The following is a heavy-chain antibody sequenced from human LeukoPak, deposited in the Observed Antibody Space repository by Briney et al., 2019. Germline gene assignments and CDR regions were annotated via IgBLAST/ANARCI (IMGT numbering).Heavy chain of an antibody. CDR2: INHSGST. Sequence: SETLSLTCAVYGGSFSGYYRSWIRQPPGKGLEWIGEINHSGSTNYNPSLKSRVTISVDTSKNQFSLKLSSVTAADTAVYCCAREGSSGTDYWGQGTLVTVSS. V-gene: IGHV4-34*01. CDR1: GGSFSGYY. D-gene: IGHD3-22*01. J-gene: IGHJ4*02. CDR3: AREGSSGTDY.